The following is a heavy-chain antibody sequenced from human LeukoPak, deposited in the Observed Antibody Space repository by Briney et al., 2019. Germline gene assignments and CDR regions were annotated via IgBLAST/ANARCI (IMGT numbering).Heavy chain of an antibody. J-gene: IGHJ4*02. CDR1: GGSISSGGYY. CDR2: IYYSGST. CDR3: ARGRDSSSWYWGYYYDSSGYESVGFDY. V-gene: IGHV4-31*03. D-gene: IGHD3-22*01. Sequence: PSETLSLICTVSGGSISSGGYYWSWIRQHPGKGLEWIGYIYYSGSTYYNPSLKSRVTISVDTSKNQFSLKLSSVTAADTAVYYCARGRDSSSWYWGYYYDSSGYESVGFDYWGQGTLVTVSS.